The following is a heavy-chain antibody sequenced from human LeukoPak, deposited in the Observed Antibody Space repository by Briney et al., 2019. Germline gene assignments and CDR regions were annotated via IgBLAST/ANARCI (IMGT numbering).Heavy chain of an antibody. CDR2: IYHSGST. CDR1: GGSISSGGYS. Sequence: PSRTLSLTCAVSGGSISSGGYSWSWIRQPPGKGLEWIGYIYHSGSTYYNPSLKSRVTISVDRSKNQFSLKLSSVTAADTAVYYCARVGYSYGFDYWGQGTLVTVSS. V-gene: IGHV4-30-2*01. D-gene: IGHD5-18*01. CDR3: ARVGYSYGFDY. J-gene: IGHJ4*02.